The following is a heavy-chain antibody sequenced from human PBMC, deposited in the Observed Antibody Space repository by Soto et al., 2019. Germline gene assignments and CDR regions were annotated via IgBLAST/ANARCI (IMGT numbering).Heavy chain of an antibody. CDR2: ISAYNGNT. CDR1: GYTFTSYG. Sequence: ASVKVSCKASGYTFTSYGISWVRQAPGQGLEWMGWISAYNGNTNYAQKLQGRVTMTTDTSTSTAYMELRSLRSDDTAVYYCARGDAFYDSSGGFDYWGQGTLVTVSS. CDR3: ARGDAFYDSSGGFDY. D-gene: IGHD3-22*01. V-gene: IGHV1-18*04. J-gene: IGHJ4*02.